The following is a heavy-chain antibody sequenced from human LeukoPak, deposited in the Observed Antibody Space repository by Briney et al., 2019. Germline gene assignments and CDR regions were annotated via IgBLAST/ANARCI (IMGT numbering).Heavy chain of an antibody. J-gene: IGHJ4*02. CDR1: GYTFTGHY. D-gene: IGHD1-1*01. CDR2: ISAYNGNT. V-gene: IGHV1-18*04. Sequence: ASVKVSCTASGYTFTGHYMHWVRQAPGQGLEWMGWISAYNGNTNYAQKLQGRVTMTTDTSTSTAYMELRSLRSDDTAVYYCARTGTDRDFDYWGQGTLVTVSS. CDR3: ARTGTDRDFDY.